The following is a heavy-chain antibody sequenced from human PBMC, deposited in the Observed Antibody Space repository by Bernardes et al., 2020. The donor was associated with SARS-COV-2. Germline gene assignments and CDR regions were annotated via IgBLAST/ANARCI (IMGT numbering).Heavy chain of an antibody. D-gene: IGHD3-10*02. CDR1: GFPFSSYA. CDR2: ISGSGGST. J-gene: IGHJ4*02. Sequence: SLGLFSATSGFPFSSYAISLVRQSPGKGLEWVSAISGSGGSTYYADSVKGRFTISRDNSKNTLYLQMNSLRAEDTAVYYCAKAVRGGWWDYWGQGTLVTVSS. V-gene: IGHV3-23*01. CDR3: AKAVRGGWWDY.